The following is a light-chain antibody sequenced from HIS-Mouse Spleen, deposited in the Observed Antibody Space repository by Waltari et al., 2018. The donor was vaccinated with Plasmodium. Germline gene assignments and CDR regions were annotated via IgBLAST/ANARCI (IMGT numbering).Light chain of an antibody. CDR2: GAS. CDR1: QSVSSSY. V-gene: IGKV3-20*01. CDR3: EQYGSSPYT. Sequence: EIVLTQSPGTLSLSPGERATLSCRASQSVSSSYLAWYQQKPGQAPRLLIYGASSRATGVPDRFGGRGSGTDFTLTSSRLGPEDFAVDDCEQYGSSPYTFGQGTKLES. J-gene: IGKJ2*01.